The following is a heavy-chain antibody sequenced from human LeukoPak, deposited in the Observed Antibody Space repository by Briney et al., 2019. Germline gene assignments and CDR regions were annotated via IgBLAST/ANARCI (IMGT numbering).Heavy chain of an antibody. V-gene: IGHV4-59*01. D-gene: IGHD4-17*01. CDR3: ARDRTDGDYPYYYYYMDV. CDR1: GGSISSCY. Sequence: SETLSLTCTVSGGSISSCYWSWIRQPPGKGLEWIGYIYYSGSTNYNPSLKSRVTISVDTSKNQFSLKLSSVTAADTAVYYCARDRTDGDYPYYYYYMDVWGKGTTVTVSS. J-gene: IGHJ6*03. CDR2: IYYSGST.